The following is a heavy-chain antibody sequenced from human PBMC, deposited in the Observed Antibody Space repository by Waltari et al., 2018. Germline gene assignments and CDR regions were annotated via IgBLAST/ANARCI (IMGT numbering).Heavy chain of an antibody. Sequence: EVQLVESGGGLVQPGGSLRLSCAASGFPFCRYWMSWVRQAPGKGREWVANIDQDGSEKYYVDAVKGRFTISRDNARNSLYLQMNSLSAEDTAVYYCARDGHWLSGVGDCWGQGTLVTVSS. D-gene: IGHD7-27*01. CDR1: GFPFCRYW. CDR3: ARDGHWLSGVGDC. V-gene: IGHV3-7*01. J-gene: IGHJ4*02. CDR2: IDQDGSEK.